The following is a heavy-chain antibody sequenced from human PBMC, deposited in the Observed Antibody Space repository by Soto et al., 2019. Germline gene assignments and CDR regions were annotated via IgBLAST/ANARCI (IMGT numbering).Heavy chain of an antibody. CDR1: GGSISSRSYY. Sequence: SETMSLTCAVSGGSISSRSYYWGWIRQPPGKGLEWIGSIYYSGSTYYNPSLKSRVTISVDTSKNQFSLKLSSVTAADTAVYYCASPGYSYGQDDAFDIWGQGTMVTVSS. CDR2: IYYSGST. V-gene: IGHV4-39*01. D-gene: IGHD5-18*01. CDR3: ASPGYSYGQDDAFDI. J-gene: IGHJ3*02.